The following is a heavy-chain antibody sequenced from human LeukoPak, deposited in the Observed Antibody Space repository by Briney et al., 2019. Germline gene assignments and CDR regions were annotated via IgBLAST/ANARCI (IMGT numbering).Heavy chain of an antibody. Sequence: GESLKISYKGSGYSFTTYWIGWVRQIPGKGLECMGIIYPGDSDTRYSPSFQGQVTISADKSISTAYLQWSSLKASDTAMYYCARHPRYCSSTSCYPYYYMDVWGKGATVTVSS. D-gene: IGHD2-2*01. CDR3: ARHPRYCSSTSCYPYYYMDV. V-gene: IGHV5-51*01. J-gene: IGHJ6*03. CDR2: IYPGDSDT. CDR1: GYSFTTYW.